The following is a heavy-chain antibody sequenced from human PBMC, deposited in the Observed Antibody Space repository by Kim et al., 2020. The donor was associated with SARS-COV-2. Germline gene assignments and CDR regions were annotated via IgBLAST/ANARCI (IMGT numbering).Heavy chain of an antibody. D-gene: IGHD3-16*01. CDR1: GFTFSSYA. Sequence: GGSLRLSCAASGFTFSSYAMSWVRQAPGKGLEWVSAISGSGGSTYYADSVKGRFTISRDNSKNTLYLQMNSLRAEDTAVYYCAKDGYDYVWGTAVPSDYWGQGTLVTVSS. CDR3: AKDGYDYVWGTAVPSDY. J-gene: IGHJ4*02. CDR2: ISGSGGST. V-gene: IGHV3-23*01.